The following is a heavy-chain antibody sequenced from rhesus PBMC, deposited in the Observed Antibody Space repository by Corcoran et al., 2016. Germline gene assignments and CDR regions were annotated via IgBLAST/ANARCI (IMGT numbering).Heavy chain of an antibody. V-gene: IGHV4S14*01. Sequence: QVQLQESGPGLVKPSETLSLTCAVSGYSISSGYYWGWIRQPPGKGLEWIGSIYGSGGSNYLNPSLKSRVPRSVDTSKNQVSLKLSSVTAADTAVYYCARVGSSWSEWDTVGTEWYFDLWGPGTPITISS. CDR3: ARVGSSWSEWDTVGTEWYFDL. CDR2: IYGSGGSN. D-gene: IGHD5-42*01. J-gene: IGHJ2*01. CDR1: GYSISSGYY.